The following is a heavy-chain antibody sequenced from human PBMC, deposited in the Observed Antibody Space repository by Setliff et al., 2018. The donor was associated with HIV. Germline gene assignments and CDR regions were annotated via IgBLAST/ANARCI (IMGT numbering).Heavy chain of an antibody. J-gene: IGHJ4*02. CDR3: ARRDQYGGSPYFES. CDR1: GGSISSHY. D-gene: IGHD3-10*01. V-gene: IGHV4-59*08. CDR2: MYFSGNA. Sequence: SETLSLTCTVSGGSISSHYWSWIRQAPGKGLEWIGTMYFSGNARNSPSLKSRVTISVDTSKNQFSLKLSSVTAADTAVYYCARRDQYGGSPYFESWGQGTLVTVSS.